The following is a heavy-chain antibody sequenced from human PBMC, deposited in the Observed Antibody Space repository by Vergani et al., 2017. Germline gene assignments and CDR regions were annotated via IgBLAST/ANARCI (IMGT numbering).Heavy chain of an antibody. CDR3: AASKALNWFDP. Sequence: EVQLVESGGGLVKPGGSLRLSCAASGFTFSSYSVNWVRQAPGKGLEWVSSISSSSSYIYYADSVKGRFTISRDNAKNSLYLQMNSLRAEDTAVYYCAASKALNWFDPWGQGTLVTVSS. V-gene: IGHV3-21*01. CDR2: ISSSSSYI. CDR1: GFTFSSYS. J-gene: IGHJ5*02.